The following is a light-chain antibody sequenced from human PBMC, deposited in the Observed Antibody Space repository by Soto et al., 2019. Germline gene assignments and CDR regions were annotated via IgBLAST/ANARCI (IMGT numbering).Light chain of an antibody. J-gene: IGKJ1*01. CDR3: QQYYSPPWT. CDR2: WAS. CDR1: QSLLYSFSNKNH. Sequence: DIVMTQSPDSLALSLGERATISCQSSQSLLYSFSNKNHLAWFQQKPGRTPKVLIYWASTRESGVPDRFSGSGSGIDCTLTISRLQAEDVEVYYCQQYYSPPWTFGQGTKVDIK. V-gene: IGKV4-1*01.